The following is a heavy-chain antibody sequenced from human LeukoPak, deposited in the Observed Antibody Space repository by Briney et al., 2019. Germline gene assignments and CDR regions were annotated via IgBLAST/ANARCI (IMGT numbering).Heavy chain of an antibody. Sequence: PSETLSHTCAVYGGSFIGYYWSWIRQPPGKGLEWIGEINHSGSTNYNPSLKSRVTISVDTSKNQFSLKLSSVTAADTAVYYCARVARYVNRYPAGWFDPWGQGTLVPVSS. CDR2: INHSGST. CDR3: ARVARYVNRYPAGWFDP. CDR1: GGSFIGYY. J-gene: IGHJ5*02. V-gene: IGHV4-34*01. D-gene: IGHD1-14*01.